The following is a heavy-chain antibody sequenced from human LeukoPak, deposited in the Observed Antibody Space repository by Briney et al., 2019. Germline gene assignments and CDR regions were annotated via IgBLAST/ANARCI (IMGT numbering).Heavy chain of an antibody. V-gene: IGHV3-48*01. D-gene: IGHD6-13*01. Sequence: GGSLRLSCAASGFTFSSYSMNWVRQAPGKGLEWVSYISSSSSTIYCADSVKGRFTISRDNAKNSLYLQMNSLRAEDTAVYYCARGGSSWPLPFDYWGQGTLVTVSS. CDR2: ISSSSSTI. CDR3: ARGGSSWPLPFDY. J-gene: IGHJ4*02. CDR1: GFTFSSYS.